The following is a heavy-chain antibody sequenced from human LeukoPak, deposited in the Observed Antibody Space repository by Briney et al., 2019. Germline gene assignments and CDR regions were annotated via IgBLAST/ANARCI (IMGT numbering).Heavy chain of an antibody. J-gene: IGHJ4*02. CDR1: GFTFSSYS. CDR2: ISSSSSYI. V-gene: IGHV3-21*01. CDR3: ARERAPYYFDY. Sequence: GGSLRLSCAASGFTFSSYSMNWVRQAPGKGLEWVSSISSSSSYIYYADSVKGRFTISRDNSKNTLYLQMNSLRAEDTAVYYCARERAPYYFDYWGQGTLVTVSS.